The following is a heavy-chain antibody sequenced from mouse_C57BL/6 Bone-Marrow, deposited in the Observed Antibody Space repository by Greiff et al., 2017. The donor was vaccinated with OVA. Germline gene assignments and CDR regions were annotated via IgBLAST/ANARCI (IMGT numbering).Heavy chain of an antibody. CDR3: AREGGYFYAMDY. D-gene: IGHD2-3*01. V-gene: IGHV1-81*01. CDR2: IYPRSGNT. J-gene: IGHJ4*01. Sequence: VQLQQSGAELARPGASVKLSCKASGYTFTSYGISWVKQSTGQGLEWIGEIYPRSGNTYYNEKFKGKATLTADKSSSTAYMELRSLTSEDSAVYFCAREGGYFYAMDYWGQGTSVTVSS. CDR1: GYTFTSYG.